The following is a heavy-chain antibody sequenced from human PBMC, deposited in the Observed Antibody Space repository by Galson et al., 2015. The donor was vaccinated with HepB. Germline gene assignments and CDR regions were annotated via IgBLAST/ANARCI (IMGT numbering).Heavy chain of an antibody. V-gene: IGHV4-39*07. CDR1: GGSISSSSYY. Sequence: LSLTCTVSGGSISSSSYYWGWIRQPPGKGLEWIGSIYYSGSTYYNPSLKSRVTISVDTSKNQFSLKLSSVTAADTAVYYCAREIEVRGVLSWFDPWGQGTLVTVSS. CDR3: AREIEVRGVLSWFDP. D-gene: IGHD3-10*01. J-gene: IGHJ5*02. CDR2: IYYSGST.